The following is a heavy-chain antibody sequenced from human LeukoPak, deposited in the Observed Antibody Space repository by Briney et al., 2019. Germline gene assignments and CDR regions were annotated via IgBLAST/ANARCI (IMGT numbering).Heavy chain of an antibody. CDR1: GFTFSSYG. D-gene: IGHD2-2*01. J-gene: IGHJ6*04. Sequence: GRSLRLSCAASGFTFSSYGTHWVRQAPGKGLEGVAVISYDGSNKYYADSVKGRFTISRDNSKNTLYLQMNSLRAEDTAVYYRAKDLGVVPAYYYYYYGMDVWGKGTTVTVSS. CDR2: ISYDGSNK. V-gene: IGHV3-30*18. CDR3: AKDLGVVPAYYYYYYGMDV.